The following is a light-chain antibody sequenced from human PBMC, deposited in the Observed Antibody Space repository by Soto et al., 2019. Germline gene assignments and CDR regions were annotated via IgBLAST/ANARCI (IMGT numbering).Light chain of an antibody. V-gene: IGLV2-14*01. CDR3: SSYTSSSTLYV. CDR1: SSDVGSYTY. J-gene: IGLJ1*01. CDR2: EVN. Sequence: ALTQPASVSWSPRQSITISCTGASSDVGSYTYVSWYQQHPGKAPKLMIYEVNNRPSGASNRFSGSKSGNTASLTISGLQAEDEADYYCSSYTSSSTLYVFGTGTKVTVL.